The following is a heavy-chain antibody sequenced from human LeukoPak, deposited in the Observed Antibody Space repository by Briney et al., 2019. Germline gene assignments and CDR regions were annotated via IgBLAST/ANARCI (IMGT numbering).Heavy chain of an antibody. CDR3: ARDPVRSNSSSWYSGWFDP. V-gene: IGHV5-51*01. D-gene: IGHD6-13*01. CDR1: GYSFTNYW. J-gene: IGHJ5*02. CDR2: IYPGDSDT. Sequence: GESLKISCQSSGYSFTNYWIGWVRQMPGKGLEWMGIIYPGDSDTRYSPSFQGQVTISADKSISTAYLQWSSLKASDTAMYYCARDPVRSNSSSWYSGWFDPWGQGTLVTVSS.